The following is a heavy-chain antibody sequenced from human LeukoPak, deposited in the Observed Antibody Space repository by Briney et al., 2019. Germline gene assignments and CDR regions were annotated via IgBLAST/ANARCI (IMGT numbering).Heavy chain of an antibody. CDR1: GGTFSSYA. CDR2: IIPIFGTA. D-gene: IGHD3-22*01. J-gene: IGHJ4*02. CDR3: ARYGVSSGYYYVEGYFDY. V-gene: IGHV1-69*01. Sequence: SVKVSCKASGGTFSSYAINWVRQAPGQGLEWMGGIIPIFGTATYAQKFQGRVTITADESTSTAYMELSSLRSEDTAVYYCARYGVSSGYYYVEGYFDYWGQGTLVTVSS.